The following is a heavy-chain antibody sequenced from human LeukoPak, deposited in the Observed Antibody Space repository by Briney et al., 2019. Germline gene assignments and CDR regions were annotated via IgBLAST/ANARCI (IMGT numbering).Heavy chain of an antibody. CDR3: ARYHTGGF. J-gene: IGHJ4*02. CDR1: GFTFSNYW. Sequence: PGGSLRPSCEASGFTFSNYWIHWVRQAPGKGLEWVSRISQDGSDTIYADSVKGRLTVSRDNAKNTVFLQLSSLKVEDTAVYYCARYHTGGFWGQGRLVTVSS. V-gene: IGHV3-74*01. CDR2: ISQDGSDT. D-gene: IGHD1-14*01.